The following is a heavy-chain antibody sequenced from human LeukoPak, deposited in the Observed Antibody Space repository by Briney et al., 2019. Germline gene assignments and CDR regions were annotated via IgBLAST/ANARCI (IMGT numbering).Heavy chain of an antibody. CDR2: ILYDGSYE. J-gene: IGHJ6*02. D-gene: IGHD5-12*01. Sequence: GGSLRLSCAASGFTFSKYGMHWVRQAPGKGLEWVAVILYDGSYENYADSVKGRFTISRDNSKNTLYLQMNSLRGEDTAVYYCARGLPPSRSANDDDHGMDVWGQGTTVTVSS. CDR1: GFTFSKYG. V-gene: IGHV3-30*03. CDR3: ARGLPPSRSANDDDHGMDV.